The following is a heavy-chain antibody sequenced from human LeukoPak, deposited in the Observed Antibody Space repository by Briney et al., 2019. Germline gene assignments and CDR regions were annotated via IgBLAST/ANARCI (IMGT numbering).Heavy chain of an antibody. CDR1: GGTFSSYA. CDR2: IIPIFGTA. CDR3: ARVSRALRPYYYYMDV. Sequence: SVTVSCKASGGTFSSYAISWVRQAPGQGLEWMRGIIPIFGTANYAQKFQGRVTITTDESTSTAYMELSSLRSEDTAVYYCARVSRALRPYYYYMDVWGKGTTVTVSS. V-gene: IGHV1-69*05. D-gene: IGHD5-12*01. J-gene: IGHJ6*03.